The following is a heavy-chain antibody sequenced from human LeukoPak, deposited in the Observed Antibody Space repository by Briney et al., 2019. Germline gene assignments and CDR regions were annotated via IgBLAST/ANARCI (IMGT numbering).Heavy chain of an antibody. CDR3: ATSIDWPNVFDH. CDR2: FYHTGST. Sequence: NASETLSLTCTVSGGSITTYYWTWIRQTPDKGLQFIGSFYHTGSTNYNPSLESAVTISEDTPKNQISLELRSVTAADTAVYYCATSIDWPNVFDHWGQGILVTVSS. J-gene: IGHJ4*02. CDR1: GGSITTYY. D-gene: IGHD2-21*01. V-gene: IGHV4-59*01.